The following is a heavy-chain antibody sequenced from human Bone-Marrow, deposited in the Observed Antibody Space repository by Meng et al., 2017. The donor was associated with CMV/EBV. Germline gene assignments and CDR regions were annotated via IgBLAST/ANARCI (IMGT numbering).Heavy chain of an antibody. J-gene: IGHJ4*02. CDR3: ARDPYFGSFDD. CDR2: ISYDGSNK. Sequence: GESLKISCAASGFTFSSYAMHWVRQAPGKGLEWVAVISYDGSNKYYADSVKGRFTISRDNSKNTLYLQMNSLRAEDTAVYYCARDPYFGSFDDWGQGTLVTVSS. D-gene: IGHD2/OR15-2a*01. CDR1: GFTFSSYA. V-gene: IGHV3-30*04.